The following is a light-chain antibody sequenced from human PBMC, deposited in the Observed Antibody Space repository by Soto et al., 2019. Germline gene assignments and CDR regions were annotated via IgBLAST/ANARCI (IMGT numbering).Light chain of an antibody. V-gene: IGLV1-40*01. CDR3: QSYDSSLSGYV. Sequence: QSVLTQPPSVSGAPGQRVTISCTGSSSNIGAGYDVHWYQQLPGTAPKLLIYANNFRPSGVPDRFSGSKSGTSASLAITGLQAEDEADYYRQSYDSSLSGYVFGAGTKVTVL. J-gene: IGLJ1*01. CDR2: ANN. CDR1: SSNIGAGYD.